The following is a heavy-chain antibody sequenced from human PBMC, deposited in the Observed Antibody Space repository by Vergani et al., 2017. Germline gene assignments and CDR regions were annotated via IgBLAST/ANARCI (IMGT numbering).Heavy chain of an antibody. CDR1: GFTFDDYA. V-gene: IGHV3-9*01. CDR3: GGCYAPSNYYYYGMDV. D-gene: IGHD2-15*01. CDR2: ISWNSGSI. Sequence: EVQLVESGGGLVQPGRSLRLSCAASGFTFDDYAMHWVRQAPGKGLEWVSGISWNSGSIGYADSVKGRFTISRDNAKNSLYLQMNSLRAEDTAVYYCGGCYAPSNYYYYGMDVWGQGTTVTVSS. J-gene: IGHJ6*02.